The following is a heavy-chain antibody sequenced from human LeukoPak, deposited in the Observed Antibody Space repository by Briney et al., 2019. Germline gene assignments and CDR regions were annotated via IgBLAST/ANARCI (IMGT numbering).Heavy chain of an antibody. D-gene: IGHD5-18*01. J-gene: IGHJ4*02. CDR1: GFTVSSNY. CDR2: IYSGGST. CDR3: VRVGYSYGYGDWNHFDY. Sequence: PGGSLRLSCAASGFTVSSNYMSWVRQAPGKGPEWVSMIYSGGSTYYADSVKGRFTISSDNSKNTLYLQMNSLRAEDTAVYFCVRVGYSYGYGDWNHFDYWGQGTLVTVSS. V-gene: IGHV3-66*02.